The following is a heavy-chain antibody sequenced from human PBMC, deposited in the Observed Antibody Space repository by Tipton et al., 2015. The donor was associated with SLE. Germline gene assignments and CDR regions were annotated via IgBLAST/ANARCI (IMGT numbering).Heavy chain of an antibody. CDR2: IDRSGNT. D-gene: IGHD6-13*01. CDR3: ARGGTWYAIDY. V-gene: IGHV4-34*01. J-gene: IGHJ4*02. Sequence: LRLSCAASGFTFSSYWMSWVRQAPGKGLEWIGEIDRSGNTNYSPSLKSRVTISVDTSNNQFSLKLTSVTAADTAVYYCARGGTWYAIDYWGQGTLVTVSS. CDR1: GFTFSSYW.